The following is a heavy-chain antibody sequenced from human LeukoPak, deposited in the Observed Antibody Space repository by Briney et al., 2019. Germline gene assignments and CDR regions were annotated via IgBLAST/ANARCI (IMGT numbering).Heavy chain of an antibody. D-gene: IGHD1-26*01. Sequence: GGSLRLSCAASGFTFSSYSMNWVRQAPGKGLEWVSSISSSSSYIYYADSVKGRFTISRDNAKNSLYLQMNSLRAEDTAVYYCARESNSGSPLDYFDYWGQGTLVTVSS. CDR2: ISSSSSYI. V-gene: IGHV3-21*01. CDR3: ARESNSGSPLDYFDY. J-gene: IGHJ4*02. CDR1: GFTFSSYS.